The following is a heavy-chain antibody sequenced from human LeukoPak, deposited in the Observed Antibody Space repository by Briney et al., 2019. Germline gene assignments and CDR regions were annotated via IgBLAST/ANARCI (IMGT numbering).Heavy chain of an antibody. D-gene: IGHD3-10*01. CDR3: ARALYYYGSGSGAFDI. CDR1: GFTFSSYA. V-gene: IGHV3-20*01. CDR2: INWNGGST. J-gene: IGHJ3*02. Sequence: GGSLRLSCAASGFTFSSYAMHWVRQAPGKGLEWDSGINWNGGSTGYADSVKGRFTISRDNAKNSLYLQMNSLRAEDTALYHCARALYYYGSGSGAFDIWGQGTMVTVSS.